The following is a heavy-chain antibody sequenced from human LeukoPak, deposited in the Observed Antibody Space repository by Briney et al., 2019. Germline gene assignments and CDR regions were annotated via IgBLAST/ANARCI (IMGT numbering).Heavy chain of an antibody. CDR3: AKENKLRYFDWLPYYYYYGMDV. V-gene: IGHV3-23*01. J-gene: IGHJ6*02. CDR1: GFTFSSHW. D-gene: IGHD3-9*01. CDR2: ISGSGGST. Sequence: PGGSLRLSCAASGFTFSSHWMDWVRQAPGKGLEWASAISGSGGSTYYADSVKGRFTISRDNSKNTLYLQMNSLRAEDTAVYYCAKENKLRYFDWLPYYYYYGMDVWGQGTTVTVSS.